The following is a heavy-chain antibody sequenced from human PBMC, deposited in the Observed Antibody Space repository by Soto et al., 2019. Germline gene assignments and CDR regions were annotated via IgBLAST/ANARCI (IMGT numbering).Heavy chain of an antibody. J-gene: IGHJ4*02. CDR2: IYYSGST. CDR3: ASRDYDSSGYYFDY. CDR1: GGSISSSSYY. Sequence: PSETLSLTCTVSGGSISSSSYYWGWIRQPPGKGLEWIGSIYYSGSTYYNPSLKSRVTISVDTSKNQFSLKLSSVTAADTAVYYCASRDYDSSGYYFDYWGQGTLVTVSS. D-gene: IGHD3-22*01. V-gene: IGHV4-39*01.